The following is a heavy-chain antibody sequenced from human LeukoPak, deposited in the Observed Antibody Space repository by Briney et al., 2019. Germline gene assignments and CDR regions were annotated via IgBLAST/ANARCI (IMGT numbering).Heavy chain of an antibody. CDR2: INHSGST. V-gene: IGHV4-34*01. D-gene: IGHD2-15*01. J-gene: IGHJ4*02. Sequence: SETLSLTCAVYGGSFSGYYWCWIRQPPGKGLEWIGEINHSGSTNYNPSLKSRVTISVDTSKNQFSLKLSSVTAADTALYYCARRRLFCSGGSCYRAFDYWGQGTLVTVSS. CDR1: GGSFSGYY. CDR3: ARRRLFCSGGSCYRAFDY.